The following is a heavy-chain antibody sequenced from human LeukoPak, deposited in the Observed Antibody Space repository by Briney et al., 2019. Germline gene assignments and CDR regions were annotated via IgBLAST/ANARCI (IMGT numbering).Heavy chain of an antibody. Sequence: TLSLTCTVSGGSISSGDYYWSWIRQPPGKGLEWIGYIYYSGSTYYNPSLKCRVTISVDTSKNQFSLKLSSVTAADTAVYSCARGQGFSNYFDYWGQGTLVTVSS. D-gene: IGHD3-10*01. CDR1: GGSISSGDYY. J-gene: IGHJ4*02. CDR2: IYYSGST. V-gene: IGHV4-30-4*08. CDR3: ARGQGFSNYFDY.